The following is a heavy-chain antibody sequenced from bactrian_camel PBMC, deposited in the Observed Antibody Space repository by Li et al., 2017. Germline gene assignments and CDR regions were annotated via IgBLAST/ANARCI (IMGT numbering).Heavy chain of an antibody. V-gene: IGHV3S54*01. Sequence: HVQLVESGGGSVQTGGSLRLSCVASGGTIRDTCVGWFRQAPGEEREKIGSIYTGYGTTEYTYSMKGRFTISRDNAKKTLYLQMDSLKVEDTAAYYCATGAGLSWLQFVGRTQLTHRGQGTQVTVS. CDR2: IYTGYGTT. CDR1: GGTIRDTC. J-gene: IGHJ4*01. D-gene: IGHD7*01. CDR3: ATGAGLSWLQFVGRTQLTH.